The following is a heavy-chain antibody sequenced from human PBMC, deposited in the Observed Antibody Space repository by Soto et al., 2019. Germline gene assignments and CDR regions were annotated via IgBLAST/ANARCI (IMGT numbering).Heavy chain of an antibody. D-gene: IGHD4-17*01. CDR1: GFTFSTYG. J-gene: IGHJ6*02. CDR2: ISYDGTNK. Sequence: QVQLVESGGGEVQPGRSLTISCAASGFTFSTYGMHWVRQTPGKGLEGVAVISYDGTNKFYSDSVKGRFTISRDNFKNTLTLQMNSLRADDPAVYSCAKDLQSYGDYDYYCYGMDVWGLGTRVTVSS. CDR3: AKDLQSYGDYDYYCYGMDV. V-gene: IGHV3-30*18.